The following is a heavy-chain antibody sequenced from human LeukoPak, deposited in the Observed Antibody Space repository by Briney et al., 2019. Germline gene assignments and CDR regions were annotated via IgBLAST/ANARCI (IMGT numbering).Heavy chain of an antibody. CDR3: ASRIVGAPDYFDY. V-gene: IGHV3-7*01. Sequence: GGSLRLSCAASGFNFRMYCMSWVRQAPGKGLEWVANIMQDGNDKYYVASVKGRFTISRDNAKNSLYLQLNSLRVEDTAVYYCASRIVGAPDYFDYWGQGTLVTVSS. J-gene: IGHJ4*02. CDR2: IMQDGNDK. D-gene: IGHD1-26*01. CDR1: GFNFRMYC.